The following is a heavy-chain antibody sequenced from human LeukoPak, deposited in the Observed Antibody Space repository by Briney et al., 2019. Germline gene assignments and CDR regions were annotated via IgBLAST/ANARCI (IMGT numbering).Heavy chain of an antibody. Sequence: PSETLSLTCTVSGGSISSYYWTWIRQPPGKGLEWIGRISTSGRTDYNPSLKSRVTISVDTSKNQFSLKLSSVTAADTAVYYCASWGATHHYFDSWGRGTLVTVSS. V-gene: IGHV4-4*08. J-gene: IGHJ4*02. D-gene: IGHD1-26*01. CDR2: ISTSGRT. CDR3: ASWGATHHYFDS. CDR1: GGSISSYY.